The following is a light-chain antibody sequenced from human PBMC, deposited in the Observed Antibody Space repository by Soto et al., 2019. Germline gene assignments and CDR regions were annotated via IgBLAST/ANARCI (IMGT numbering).Light chain of an antibody. CDR2: EVS. Sequence: LTQPASMSGSPGQSITISCTGTSSDLGGYNYVSWYQQHPGKAPKLMIYEVSNRPSGVSNRFSGSKSGNTASLTISGLQAEDEADYYCSSYTISTTLVFGTGTKVTVL. CDR1: SSDLGGYNY. V-gene: IGLV2-14*01. J-gene: IGLJ1*01. CDR3: SSYTISTTLV.